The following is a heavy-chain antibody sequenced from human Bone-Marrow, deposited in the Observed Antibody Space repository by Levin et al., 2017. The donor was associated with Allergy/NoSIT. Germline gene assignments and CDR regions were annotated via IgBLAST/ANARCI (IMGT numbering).Heavy chain of an antibody. D-gene: IGHD4-23*01. CDR2: IYYSGST. CDR3: AREAGGYLDY. CDR1: GGSISSYY. Sequence: SQTLSLTCTVSGGSISSYYWSWIRQPPGKGLEWIGYIYYSGSTNYNPSLQSRVTISVDTSKNQFSLKLSSVTAADTAVYYCAREAGGYLDYWGQGTLVTVSS. J-gene: IGHJ4*02. V-gene: IGHV4-59*01.